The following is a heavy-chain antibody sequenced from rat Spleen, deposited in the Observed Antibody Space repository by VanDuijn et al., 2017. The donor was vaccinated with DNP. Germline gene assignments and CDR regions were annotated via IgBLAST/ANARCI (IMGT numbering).Heavy chain of an antibody. D-gene: IGHD1-2*01. V-gene: IGHV2S12*01. CDR1: GFSLTGYH. J-gene: IGHJ2*01. CDR3: TGGDSSYIYDY. CDR2: ISGGGST. Sequence: QVQLKESGPGLVQPSQTLSLSCTVSGFSLTGYHVSWVRQPPGKGLEWIAVISGGGSTYYNSALKSRLSINRDISKSQVFLKIKSQQTEDTAIYFCTGGDSSYIYDYWGQGVMVTVSS.